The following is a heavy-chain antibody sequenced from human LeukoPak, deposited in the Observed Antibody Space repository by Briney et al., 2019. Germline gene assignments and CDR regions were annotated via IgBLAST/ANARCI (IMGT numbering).Heavy chain of an antibody. D-gene: IGHD2/OR15-2a*01. CDR1: GFTFSNYV. J-gene: IGHJ4*02. V-gene: IGHV3-23*01. CDR3: ARDEDTSALSEY. Sequence: GGSLRLSCTGSGFTFSNYVMSWVRQAPGKRLEWVSGISDSGDDTDYADSVKGRFTISRDNSKSTLYLHMDSLRAEDTAVYYCARDEDTSALSEYWGQGTLVTVSS. CDR2: ISDSGDDT.